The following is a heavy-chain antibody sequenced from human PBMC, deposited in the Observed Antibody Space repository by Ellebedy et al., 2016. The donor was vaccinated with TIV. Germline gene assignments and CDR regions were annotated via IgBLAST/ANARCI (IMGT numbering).Heavy chain of an antibody. V-gene: IGHV1-2*02. D-gene: IGHD5-12*01. CDR1: GYTFTDYH. CDR2: INPNSAGT. Sequence: ASVKVSXXASGYTFTDYHVHWIRQAPGQGLEWMGWINPNSAGTHFAQKFQGRVTMTRDTSISTAYMELSSLRSDDTAVYYCARERQGGYDGSRFDTWGQGTQVTVSS. CDR3: ARERQGGYDGSRFDT. J-gene: IGHJ5*02.